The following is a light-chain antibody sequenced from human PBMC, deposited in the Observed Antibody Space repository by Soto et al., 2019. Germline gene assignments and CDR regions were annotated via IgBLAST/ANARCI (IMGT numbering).Light chain of an antibody. Sequence: QSVLTQPPSASETPGQRVTISCSGSTSGSGLLTVNWYQEVPGTAPKLLIYNNNQRPSGVPDRFSGSKSGNSASLAISGLQSEDEAHYYCATWDDSLNVVVFGGGTKLTVL. J-gene: IGLJ2*01. CDR2: NNN. CDR1: TSGSGLLT. V-gene: IGLV1-44*01. CDR3: ATWDDSLNVVV.